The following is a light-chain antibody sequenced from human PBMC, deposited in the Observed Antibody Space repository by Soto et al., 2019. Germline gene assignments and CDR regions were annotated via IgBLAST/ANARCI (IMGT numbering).Light chain of an antibody. CDR1: QSVSRSY. J-gene: IGKJ4*01. Sequence: EILLTQSPGTLSLSPGERATLFCRASQSVSRSYLAWYQQKPGQAPSLLIFAASSRAAGIPKRFSGAGSGTDFTLTISGLEPEDFAVYYCQQYGKSPLTFGGGTKVEIK. CDR3: QQYGKSPLT. V-gene: IGKV3-20*01. CDR2: AAS.